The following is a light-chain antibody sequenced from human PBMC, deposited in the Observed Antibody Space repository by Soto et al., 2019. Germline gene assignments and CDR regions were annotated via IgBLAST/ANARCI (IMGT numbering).Light chain of an antibody. CDR1: QSISSW. Sequence: DIDMTQSPSSLSASVGDIVTITWLASQSISSWLAWYQQKPGEAPKLLIYDASALPRGVPSRFSGSGSGTKFTLTIASLQPDDFATYYCQQYETFSGTFGPGTKVDIK. V-gene: IGKV1-5*01. J-gene: IGKJ1*01. CDR3: QQYETFSGT. CDR2: DAS.